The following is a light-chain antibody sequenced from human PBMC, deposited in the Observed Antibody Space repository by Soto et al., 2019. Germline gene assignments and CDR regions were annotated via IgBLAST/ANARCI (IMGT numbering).Light chain of an antibody. CDR1: SSDVGAYNY. Sequence: QSVLTQPPSASGSPGQSVTISCTGTSSDVGAYNYVSWYQQHPGKAPKVMIYEVSKRPSGVPDRFSGSKSGNAASLTVSGLQGEDEADYYCSSYAGSSWVFGGGTKLTVL. CDR3: SSYAGSSWV. V-gene: IGLV2-8*01. J-gene: IGLJ3*02. CDR2: EVS.